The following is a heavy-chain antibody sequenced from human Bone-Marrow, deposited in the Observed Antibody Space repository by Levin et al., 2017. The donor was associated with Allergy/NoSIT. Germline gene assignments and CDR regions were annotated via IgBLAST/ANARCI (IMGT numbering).Heavy chain of an antibody. V-gene: IGHV3-30*03. D-gene: IGHD5-12*01. Sequence: HPGGSLRLSCAASGFTFSSYGMHWVRQAPGKGLEWVAVISYDGSNKYYADSVKGRFTISRDNSKNTLYLQMNSLRAEDTAVYYCAMATDDYYYGMDVWGQGTTVTVSS. J-gene: IGHJ6*02. CDR2: ISYDGSNK. CDR3: AMATDDYYYGMDV. CDR1: GFTFSSYG.